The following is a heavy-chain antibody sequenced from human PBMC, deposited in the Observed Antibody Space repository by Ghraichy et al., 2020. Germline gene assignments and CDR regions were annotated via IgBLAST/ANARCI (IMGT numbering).Heavy chain of an antibody. CDR3: AKASVEDYGLWA. CDR2: MFTTGST. D-gene: IGHD4-17*01. Sequence: SETLSLTCTVSCGSISSASYYCAWIRQGAGKGLEWIGRMFTTGSTDYNPSLKSRLTMSVDTSKNQFSLKVTSVTAADTAVYYCAKASVEDYGLWAWGQGTLVTVSS. CDR1: CGSISSASYY. J-gene: IGHJ5*02. V-gene: IGHV4-61*02.